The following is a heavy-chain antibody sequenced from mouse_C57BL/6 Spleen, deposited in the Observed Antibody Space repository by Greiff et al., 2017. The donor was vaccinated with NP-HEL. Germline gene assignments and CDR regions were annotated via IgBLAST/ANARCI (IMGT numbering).Heavy chain of an antibody. D-gene: IGHD1-1*01. V-gene: IGHV1-59*01. CDR1: GYTFTSYW. J-gene: IGHJ2*01. CDR3: ARSFTTVTFDY. CDR2: IDPSDSYT. Sequence: QVQLQQPGAELVRPGTSVKLSCKASGYTFTSYWMHWVKQRPGQGLEWIGVIDPSDSYTNYNQKFKGKATLTVDTSSSTAYMQLSSLTSEDSAVYYCARSFTTVTFDYWGQGTTLTVSS.